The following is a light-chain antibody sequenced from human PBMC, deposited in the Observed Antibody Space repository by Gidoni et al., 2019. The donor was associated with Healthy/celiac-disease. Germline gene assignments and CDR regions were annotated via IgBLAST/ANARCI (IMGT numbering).Light chain of an antibody. CDR2: QDS. Sequence: SYELTQPPSVSVSPGQTASITCSGDKLGHKYVCWYQQKPGQSPVLVIYQDSKRPSGIPERYSGSNSGNTATLTISGTQAMDEADYYCQAWDSSTAAFGGGTKLTVL. J-gene: IGLJ2*01. CDR3: QAWDSSTAA. V-gene: IGLV3-1*01. CDR1: KLGHKY.